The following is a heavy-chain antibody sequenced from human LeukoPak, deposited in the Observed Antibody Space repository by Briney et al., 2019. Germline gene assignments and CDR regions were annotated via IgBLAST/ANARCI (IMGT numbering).Heavy chain of an antibody. CDR1: GYTFAGYY. V-gene: IGHV1-2*02. J-gene: IGHJ6*03. CDR3: ASHDYYYYMDV. CDR2: INPNSGGT. Sequence: ASVRVSCKASGYTFAGYYMHWVRQAPGQGLEWMGWINPNSGGTNYAEKVEGRVTMTRDTSISTAYMELTRLRSDDTAVYYCASHDYYYYMDVWGKGTTVTVSS.